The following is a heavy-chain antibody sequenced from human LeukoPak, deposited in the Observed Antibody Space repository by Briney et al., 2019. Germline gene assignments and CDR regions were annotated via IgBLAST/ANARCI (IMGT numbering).Heavy chain of an antibody. V-gene: IGHV4-61*08. CDR3: ARGGGFRDSRYYFDY. D-gene: IGHD2-15*01. Sequence: SETLSLTCTVSGGSISSGGYYWSWIRQPPGKGLEWIGYIYYSGSTNYNPSLKSRVTISVDTSKNQFSLKLSSVTAADTAVYYCARGGGFRDSRYYFDYWGQGTLVTVSS. CDR2: IYYSGST. CDR1: GGSISSGGYY. J-gene: IGHJ4*02.